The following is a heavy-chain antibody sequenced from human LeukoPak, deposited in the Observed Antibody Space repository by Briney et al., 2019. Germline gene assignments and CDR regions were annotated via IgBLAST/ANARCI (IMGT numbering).Heavy chain of an antibody. CDR1: GFTLSTYW. J-gene: IGHJ4*02. CDR3: ARDGFGTGSN. CDR2: IKQDGSEK. Sequence: GGSLGLSCVASGFTLSTYWMSWVRQAPGKGLEWVANIKQDGSEKNYVDSVKGRFIISRDNAKNSPYLQMNTLRADDTAVYYCARDGFGTGSNWGQGTLVTVSS. D-gene: IGHD3-16*01. V-gene: IGHV3-7*03.